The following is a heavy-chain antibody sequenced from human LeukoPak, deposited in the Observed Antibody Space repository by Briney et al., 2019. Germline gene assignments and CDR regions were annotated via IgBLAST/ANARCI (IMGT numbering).Heavy chain of an antibody. D-gene: IGHD3-22*01. CDR2: INSDGSST. CDR3: ARPSGYYDSSVAFDI. CDR1: GFTFSSYW. J-gene: IGHJ3*02. Sequence: GGSLRLSCAASGFTFSSYWMHWVRQAPGKGLVWDSRINSDGSSTSYADSVKGRFTIYRDNAKNTLYLQMNSLRAEDTAVYYCARPSGYYDSSVAFDIWGQGTMVTVSS. V-gene: IGHV3-74*01.